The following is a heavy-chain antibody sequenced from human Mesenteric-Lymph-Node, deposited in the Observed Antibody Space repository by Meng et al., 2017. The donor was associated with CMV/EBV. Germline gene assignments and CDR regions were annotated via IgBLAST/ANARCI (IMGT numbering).Heavy chain of an antibody. J-gene: IGHJ5*02. CDR2: IYHSGRT. V-gene: IGHV4-30-4*06. CDR3: ARTEDCSRTSCFTGFDP. D-gene: IGHD2-2*01. CDR1: ISSGNYY. Sequence: ISSGNYYWSWIRQHPGKGLEWIGFIYHSGRTYYNPSLKSRLTISVDTSKNQFSLILTSVTAADTAVYYCARTEDCSRTSCFTGFDPWGQGTLVTVSS.